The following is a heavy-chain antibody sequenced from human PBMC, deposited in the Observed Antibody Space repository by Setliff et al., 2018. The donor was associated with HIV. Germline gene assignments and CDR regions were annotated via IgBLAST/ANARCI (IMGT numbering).Heavy chain of an antibody. J-gene: IGHJ4*02. V-gene: IGHV4-31*03. CDR2: IYYSGNT. D-gene: IGHD1-1*01. CDR1: GGSISSGGYY. Sequence: TLSLTCTVSGGSISSGGYYWSWIRQHPGKGLEWIGYIYYSGNTYYNPSLKSRVTISADTSRNQLSLTLRSVTAADTAVYYCARDKSGTGGPKYFFDYWGQGTLVTVSS. CDR3: ARDKSGTGGPKYFFDY.